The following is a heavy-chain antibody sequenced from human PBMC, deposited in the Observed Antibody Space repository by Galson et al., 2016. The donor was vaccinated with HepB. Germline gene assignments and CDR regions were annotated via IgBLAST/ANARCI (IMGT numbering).Heavy chain of an antibody. CDR3: AREMGSSWFGYYFDY. J-gene: IGHJ4*02. Sequence: SVKVSCKASGYSFTSYDIHWVRQAPGQRLEWMGWITAGNGNTKYSQKFQARGSITRDTSASTAYMELSSLRSEDTAVYYCAREMGSSWFGYYFDYWGQGTLVTVSS. D-gene: IGHD6-13*01. CDR1: GYSFTSYD. CDR2: ITAGNGNT. V-gene: IGHV1-3*01.